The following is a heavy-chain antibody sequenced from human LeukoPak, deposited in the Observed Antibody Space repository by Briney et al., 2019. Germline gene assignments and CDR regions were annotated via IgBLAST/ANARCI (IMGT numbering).Heavy chain of an antibody. Sequence: PGGSLRLSCAASVFTSSSYWMSWVRQAPGKGLEWVANIKQDGSEKYYVDSVKGRFTISRDNAKNSLYLQTNSLRAEDTAVYYCARTTRYYFDYWGQGTLVTVSS. CDR3: ARTTRYYFDY. J-gene: IGHJ4*02. CDR1: VFTSSSYW. V-gene: IGHV3-7*04. D-gene: IGHD4-17*01. CDR2: IKQDGSEK.